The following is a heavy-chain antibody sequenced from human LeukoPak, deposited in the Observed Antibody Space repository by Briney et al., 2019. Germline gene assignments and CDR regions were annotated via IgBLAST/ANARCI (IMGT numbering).Heavy chain of an antibody. CDR3: ARVGDPTLLVDY. CDR2: IYYSGST. Sequence: SETLSLTCTVSGGSISSYYWSWIRQPPGKELEWIGYIYYSGSTNYNPSLKSRVTISVDTSKNQFSLKLSSVTAADTAVYYCARVGDPTLLVDYWGQGTLVTVSS. J-gene: IGHJ4*02. CDR1: GGSISSYY. V-gene: IGHV4-59*01.